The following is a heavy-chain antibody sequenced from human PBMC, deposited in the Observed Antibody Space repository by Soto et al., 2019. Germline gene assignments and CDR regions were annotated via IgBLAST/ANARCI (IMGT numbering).Heavy chain of an antibody. D-gene: IGHD3-22*01. CDR2: IIPILGIA. J-gene: IGHJ5*02. V-gene: IGHV1-69*04. Sequence: SVKVSCKASGGTFSSYTISWVRQAPGQGLEWMGRIIPILGIANYAQKFQGRVTITADKSTSTAYMELSSLRSEDTAVYYCARDRPLQYYYDSSGPFDPWGQGTMVTVSS. CDR3: ARDRPLQYYYDSSGPFDP. CDR1: GGTFSSYT.